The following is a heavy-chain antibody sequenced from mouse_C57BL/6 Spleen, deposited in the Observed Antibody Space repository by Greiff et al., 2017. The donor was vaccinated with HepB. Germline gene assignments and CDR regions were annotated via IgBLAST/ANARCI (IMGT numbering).Heavy chain of an antibody. CDR2: INPGSGGT. CDR1: GYAFTNYL. J-gene: IGHJ1*03. D-gene: IGHD4-1*01. V-gene: IGHV1-54*01. CDR3: ARWGLGRDWYFDV. Sequence: VQLQQSGAALVRPGTSVKVSCKASGYAFTNYLIEWVTQRPGQGLAWIGVINPGSGGTNYNEKFKGKATLTADKSSSTAYMQLSSLTSEDSAVYFCARWGLGRDWYFDVWGTGTTVTVSS.